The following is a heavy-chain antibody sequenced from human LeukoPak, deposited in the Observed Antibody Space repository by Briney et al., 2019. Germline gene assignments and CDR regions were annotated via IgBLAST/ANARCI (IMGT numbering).Heavy chain of an antibody. CDR2: ISTHNGDT. V-gene: IGHV1-18*01. J-gene: IGHJ4*02. CDR3: ARDPSNTSGWYIYFDH. CDR1: GYAYSKYG. Sequence: GASAKVSCKASGYAYSKYGIAWVRQAPGQGLEWMGWISTHNGDTRYAQKFQGRVTVSSDTSTGTAYMELRSLRSDDTAVYYCARDPSNTSGWYIYFDHWGQGALVTVSS. D-gene: IGHD6-19*01.